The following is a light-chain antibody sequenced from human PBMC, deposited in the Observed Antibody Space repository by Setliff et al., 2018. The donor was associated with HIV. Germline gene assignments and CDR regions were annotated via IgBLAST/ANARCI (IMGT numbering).Light chain of an antibody. J-gene: IGLJ1*01. V-gene: IGLV1-44*01. CDR1: SSNIGINS. CDR2: STN. CDR3: AAWDDSLNEPFYV. Sequence: QSVLTQPPSTSGTPGQRVTISCSGSSSNIGINSVTWYQHLPGTAPKLLIYSTNQLPSGVPDRFSGSKSGTSASLAISGLHSEDEADYYCAAWDDSLNEPFYVFGTGTKVTVL.